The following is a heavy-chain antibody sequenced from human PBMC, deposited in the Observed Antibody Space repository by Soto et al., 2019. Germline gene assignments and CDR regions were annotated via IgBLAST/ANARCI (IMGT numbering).Heavy chain of an antibody. D-gene: IGHD3-3*01. CDR3: ATLTYYDFWSGDSTHQYYYYYGMDV. CDR1: VFTLSSYS. J-gene: IGHJ6*02. V-gene: IGHV3-21*01. Sequence: LXLCCAASVFTLSSYSMNWVRQAPGKGLEWVSSISSSSSYIYYAYSVKGRFTISRDNAKNSLYLQMNSLRAEDAAVYYCATLTYYDFWSGDSTHQYYYYYGMDVWGQGATVTASS. CDR2: ISSSSSYI.